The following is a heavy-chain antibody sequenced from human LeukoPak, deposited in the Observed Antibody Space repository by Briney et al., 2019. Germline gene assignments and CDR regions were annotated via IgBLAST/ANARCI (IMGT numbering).Heavy chain of an antibody. D-gene: IGHD4-11*01. CDR2: IFHSGHT. CDR1: GGSVASPNW. V-gene: IGHV4-4*02. J-gene: IGHJ4*02. Sequence: SGTLSLTCTISGGSVASPNWWPWVRQPPGEGLEWIGQIFHSGHTSYNPSLKSRVTISVDTSKNQFSLKLSSVTAADTAVYYCARAMTTVEFPFDSWGQGTLVTVSS. CDR3: ARAMTTVEFPFDS.